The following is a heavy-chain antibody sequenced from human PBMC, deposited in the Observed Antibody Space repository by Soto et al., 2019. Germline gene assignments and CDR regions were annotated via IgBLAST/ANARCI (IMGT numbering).Heavy chain of an antibody. Sequence: QVQLVQSGAEVKKPGASVKVSCKASGYTFTGYYVNWARQAPGQGLEWMGWINPDNGVPNYAQKFQGRVTLSRDTSINTAYMEFSRLTSDDTAMYYCARTDYLFSTLTYYFDYWGQGTLVTVSS. D-gene: IGHD3-16*01. CDR1: GYTFTGYY. V-gene: IGHV1-2*02. CDR2: INPDNGVP. CDR3: ARTDYLFSTLTYYFDY. J-gene: IGHJ4*02.